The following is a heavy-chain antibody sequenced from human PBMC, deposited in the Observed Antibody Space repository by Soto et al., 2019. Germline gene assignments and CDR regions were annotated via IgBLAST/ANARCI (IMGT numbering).Heavy chain of an antibody. J-gene: IGHJ5*01. D-gene: IGHD2-21*02. V-gene: IGHV3-23*01. CDR3: AKGFIVVVTVIRPDDAFDA. CDR2: ISGGGGST. Sequence: GGLVRLSYAAAGFTFGDYGRNWVRQDPGRGLEWVSGISGGGGSTYYADSVKGRFSISRDPSKNTIFLEMNSLRAEDTAVYYCAKGFIVVVTVIRPDDAFDARGQGTLVTGSS. CDR1: GFTFGDYG.